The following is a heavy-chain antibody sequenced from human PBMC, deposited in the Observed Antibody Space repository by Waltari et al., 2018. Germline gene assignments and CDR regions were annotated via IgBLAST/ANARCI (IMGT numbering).Heavy chain of an antibody. CDR3: ARTGLTFHHDSSTSIDY. CDR1: GGSFRDYY. D-gene: IGHD3-22*01. CDR2: INHSGST. Sequence: QVQLQQWGAGLLKPSETLSLTCAVYGGSFRDYYWSWIRQPPGKGLEWIVEINHSGSTNYNPSLRSRVTISVDTSKSQFSLKLTSVTAADTAVYFCARTGLTFHHDSSTSIDYWGQGTVVTVSS. J-gene: IGHJ4*02. V-gene: IGHV4-34*02.